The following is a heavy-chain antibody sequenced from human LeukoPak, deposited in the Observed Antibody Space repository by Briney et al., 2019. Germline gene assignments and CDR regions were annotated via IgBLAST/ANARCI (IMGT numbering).Heavy chain of an antibody. CDR2: IYYSGST. CDR3: ARGYYGGTVDVFDI. V-gene: IGHV4-39*01. CDR1: GGSISSSSYY. J-gene: IGHJ3*02. Sequence: PSETLSLTCTVSGGSISSSSYYWGWIRQPPGKGLEWIGNIYYSGSTYYNPSLKSRVTISVDTSKNQFSLKLSSVTAADTAVYYCARGYYGGTVDVFDIWGQGTMVTVSS. D-gene: IGHD4-23*01.